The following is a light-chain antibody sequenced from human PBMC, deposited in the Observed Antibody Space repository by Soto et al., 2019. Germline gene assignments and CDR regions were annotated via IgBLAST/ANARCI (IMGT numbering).Light chain of an antibody. CDR2: GAS. CDR3: QQDYNLPHT. V-gene: IGKV3D-7*01. CDR1: QSVSSSY. J-gene: IGKJ2*01. Sequence: EIVMTQSPATLSLSPGERATLSCRASQSVSSSYLSWYQQKPGQAPRLLIYGASTRSTGIPARFSGSWSGTVFTLTISSLQPEDFAVYYCQQDYNLPHTFGQGTKLEIK.